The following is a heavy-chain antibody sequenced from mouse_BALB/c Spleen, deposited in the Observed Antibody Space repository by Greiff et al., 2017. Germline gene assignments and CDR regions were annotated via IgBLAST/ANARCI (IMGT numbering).Heavy chain of an antibody. CDR1: GYSITSDYA. CDR2: ISYSGST. CDR3: ARGDDYDVENWFAY. Sequence: EVKLEESGPGLVKPSQSLSLTCTVTGYSITSDYAWNWIRQFPGNKLEWMGYISYSGSTSYNPSLKSRISITRDTSKNQFFLQLNSVTTEDTATYYCARGDDYDVENWFAYWGQGTLVTVSA. V-gene: IGHV3-2*02. D-gene: IGHD2-4*01. J-gene: IGHJ3*01.